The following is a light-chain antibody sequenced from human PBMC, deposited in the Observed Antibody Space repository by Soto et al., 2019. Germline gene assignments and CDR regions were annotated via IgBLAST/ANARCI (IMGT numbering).Light chain of an antibody. CDR3: QQYYTFSTWT. CDR1: QSISSW. V-gene: IGKV1-5*03. Sequence: DIQMTQSPSTLSASVGDRVTITCRASQSISSWLAWCQQKPGKAPKLLIYKTSNLKSGVPSRFIGSGSGTEFTLTISSLQPDDFATYYCQQYYTFSTWTFGQGTKVEIK. CDR2: KTS. J-gene: IGKJ1*01.